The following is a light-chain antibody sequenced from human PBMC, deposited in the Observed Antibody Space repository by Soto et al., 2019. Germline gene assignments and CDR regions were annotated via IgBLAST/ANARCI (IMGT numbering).Light chain of an antibody. V-gene: IGKV3-20*01. CDR2: GAS. CDR3: QQVNSYPFT. J-gene: IGKJ3*01. Sequence: EMVLTQSPGTLSLSPGERATLSCRASQSVSSNYLAWYQQRPGQAPRLLIYGASSRATGIPDRFSGSGSGTDFTLTISRLEPADFATYYCQQVNSYPFTFGPGTRVDIK. CDR1: QSVSSNY.